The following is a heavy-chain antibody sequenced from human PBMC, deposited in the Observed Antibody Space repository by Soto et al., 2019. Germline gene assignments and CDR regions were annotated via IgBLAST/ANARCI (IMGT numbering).Heavy chain of an antibody. CDR3: ARPKPRYCSGGSCYYFDY. D-gene: IGHD2-15*01. Sequence: SETQSLTSTVSGGYIRSSSYYWGWIRQPPGKGLEWIGSIYYSGSTYYNPSLKSRVTISVDTSKNQFSLKLSSVTAADTAVYYCARPKPRYCSGGSCYYFDYWGQGTLVTVSS. CDR2: IYYSGST. V-gene: IGHV4-39*01. CDR1: GGYIRSSSYY. J-gene: IGHJ4*02.